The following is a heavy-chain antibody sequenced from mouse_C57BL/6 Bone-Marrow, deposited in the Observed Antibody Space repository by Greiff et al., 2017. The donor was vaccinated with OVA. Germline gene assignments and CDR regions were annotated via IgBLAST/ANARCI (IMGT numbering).Heavy chain of an antibody. D-gene: IGHD2-4*01. CDR3: ARSRGLRLDY. Sequence: QVQLQQSGPELVKPGASVKISCKASGYAFSSSWMNWVKQRPGKGLEWIGRIYPGEGDTNYNGKFKGKATLTAYKSSSTAYMQLSSLTSEDTAVYFCARSRGLRLDYWGQGTTLTVSS. J-gene: IGHJ2*01. CDR2: IYPGEGDT. CDR1: GYAFSSSW. V-gene: IGHV1-82*01.